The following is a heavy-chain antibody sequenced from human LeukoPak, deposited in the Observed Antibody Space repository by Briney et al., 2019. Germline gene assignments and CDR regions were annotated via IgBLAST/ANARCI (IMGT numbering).Heavy chain of an antibody. CDR3: AGARRGYSAYAGMGGDGYYGMDV. CDR2: ISAYNGNT. J-gene: IGHJ6*02. V-gene: IGHV1-18*01. D-gene: IGHD5-12*01. Sequence: ASVKVSCKASGYTFTSYAMHWVRQAPGQRLEWMGWISAYNGNTNYAQKLQGRVTMTTDTSTSTAYMELRSLRSDDTAVYYCAGARRGYSAYAGMGGDGYYGMDVWGQGTTVTVSS. CDR1: GYTFTSYA.